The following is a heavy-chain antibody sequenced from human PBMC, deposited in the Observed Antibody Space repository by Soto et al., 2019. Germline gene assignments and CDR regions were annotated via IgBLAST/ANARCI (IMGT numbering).Heavy chain of an antibody. V-gene: IGHV3-23*01. J-gene: IGHJ6*02. D-gene: IGHD6-19*01. Sequence: GGSLRLSCAASGFTFSSYAMSWVRQAPGKGLEWVSAISGSGGSTYYADSVKGRFTISRDNSKNTLYLQMNSLRAEDTAVYYCAKEYMGRSSGWYLGCGMDVWGQGTTVTVSS. CDR2: ISGSGGST. CDR3: AKEYMGRSSGWYLGCGMDV. CDR1: GFTFSSYA.